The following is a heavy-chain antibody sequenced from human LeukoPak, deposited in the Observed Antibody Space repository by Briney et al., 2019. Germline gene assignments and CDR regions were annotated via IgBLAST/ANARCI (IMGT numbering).Heavy chain of an antibody. Sequence: SETLSLTCTVSGGSISSYYWSWIRQPAGKGLEWIGRIYTSGSTNYNPSLKSRVTMSVDTSKNQFSLKLSSVTAADTAVYYCARDVGPLGQLLSRANWFDPWGQGTLVTVSS. J-gene: IGHJ5*02. V-gene: IGHV4-4*07. D-gene: IGHD2-2*01. CDR1: GGSISSYY. CDR2: IYTSGST. CDR3: ARDVGPLGQLLSRANWFDP.